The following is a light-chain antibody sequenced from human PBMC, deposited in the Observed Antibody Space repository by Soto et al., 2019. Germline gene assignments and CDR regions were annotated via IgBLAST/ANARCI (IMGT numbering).Light chain of an antibody. V-gene: IGKV1-5*03. Sequence: DIQMTQSPSTLSASVGDRVTITCRASQSISSWLAWYQQKPGKAPNLLIYKASNLESGVPSRFSGSGSGTEFTLTNSSLQPDDFATYYYQQSSSYPVTVGQGTKLETK. CDR3: QQSSSYPVT. J-gene: IGKJ2*01. CDR2: KAS. CDR1: QSISSW.